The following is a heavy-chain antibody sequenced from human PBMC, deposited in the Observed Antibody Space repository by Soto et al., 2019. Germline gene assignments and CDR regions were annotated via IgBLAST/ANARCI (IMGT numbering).Heavy chain of an antibody. Sequence: QVQLVQSGAEVKKPGSSVKVSCKASGGTFSSYTISWVRQAPGQGLEWMGRIIPILGIANYAQKFQGRVTIPADKSTSTAYMELSSLRSEDTAVYSCASRSAGYCSGGSCYSGDYWGQGTLVTVAS. V-gene: IGHV1-69*02. CDR3: ASRSAGYCSGGSCYSGDY. D-gene: IGHD2-15*01. CDR1: GGTFSSYT. J-gene: IGHJ4*02. CDR2: IIPILGIA.